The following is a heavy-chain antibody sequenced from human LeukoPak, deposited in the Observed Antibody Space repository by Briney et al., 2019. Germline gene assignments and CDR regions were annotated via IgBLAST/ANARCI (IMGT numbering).Heavy chain of an antibody. CDR1: GFTFSSNG. CDR3: ARVIRGYSSGWPDAFDI. V-gene: IGHV3-23*01. Sequence: GGSLRLSCAASGFTFSSNGMSWVRQAPGKGLEWVSAISGSGGSTYYADPVKGRFTISRDNAKNSLYLQMNSLRAEDTALYYCARVIRGYSSGWPDAFDIWGQGTMVTVSS. D-gene: IGHD6-19*01. J-gene: IGHJ3*02. CDR2: ISGSGGST.